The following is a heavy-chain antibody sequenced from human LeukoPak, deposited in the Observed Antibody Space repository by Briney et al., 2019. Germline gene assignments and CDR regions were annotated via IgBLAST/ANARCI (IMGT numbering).Heavy chain of an antibody. D-gene: IGHD6-13*01. Sequence: PGGSLRLSCAASGFAFNTYGMSWVRQAPGKGLEWVSAISGSGGNTYYADSVKGRFTISRDNSKNTLYLQMNSLRAEDTAVYYCAKGGAGGIAAAGFDYWGQGTLVTVSS. V-gene: IGHV3-23*01. CDR1: GFAFNTYG. J-gene: IGHJ4*02. CDR3: AKGGAGGIAAAGFDY. CDR2: ISGSGGNT.